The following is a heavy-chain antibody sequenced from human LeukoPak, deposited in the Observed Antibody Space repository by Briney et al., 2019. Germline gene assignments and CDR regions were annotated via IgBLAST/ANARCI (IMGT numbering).Heavy chain of an antibody. CDR2: IIPIFGTA. Sequence: SVKVSCKASGYTFTNYGFSWVRQAPGQGLEWMGGIIPIFGTANYAQKFQGRVTITTDESTSTAYMELSSLRSEDTAVYYCAREQRRCSSTSCHIDFDYWGQGTLVTVSS. D-gene: IGHD2-2*02. CDR3: AREQRRCSSTSCHIDFDY. CDR1: GYTFTNYG. V-gene: IGHV1-69*05. J-gene: IGHJ4*02.